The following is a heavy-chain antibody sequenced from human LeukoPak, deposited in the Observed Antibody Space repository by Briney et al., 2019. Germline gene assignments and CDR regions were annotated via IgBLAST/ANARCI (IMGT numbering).Heavy chain of an antibody. D-gene: IGHD5-24*01. CDR3: ARFRRDGYNYDYYYGMDV. CDR1: GXSVSSGSYY. V-gene: IGHV4-61*01. CDR2: IYYSGST. Sequence: SETLSLTCTVSGXSVSSGSYYWSWIRQPPGKGLEWIGYIYYSGSTNYNPSLKSRVTISVDTSKNQFSLKLSSVTAADTAVYYCARFRRDGYNYDYYYGMDVWGQGTTVTVSS. J-gene: IGHJ6*02.